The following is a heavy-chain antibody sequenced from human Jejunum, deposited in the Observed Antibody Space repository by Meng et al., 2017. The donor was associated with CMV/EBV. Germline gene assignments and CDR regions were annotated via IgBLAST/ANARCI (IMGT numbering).Heavy chain of an antibody. J-gene: IGHJ4*02. D-gene: IGHD3-22*01. CDR3: ARVRHDSSGYYPLFDF. CDR1: SLTERGMC. V-gene: IGHV2-70*13. CDR2: IDWGDDK. Sequence: SLTERGMCVRWVRQSPGKALEWLAVIDWGDDKWYSTSLKTRLTISMDTSKNQVVLKMTNVDPVDTATYYCARVRHDSSGYYPLFDFWGQGTLVTVSS.